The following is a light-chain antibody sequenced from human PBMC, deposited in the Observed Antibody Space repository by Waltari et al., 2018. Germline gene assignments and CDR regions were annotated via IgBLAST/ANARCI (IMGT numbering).Light chain of an antibody. J-gene: IGLJ2*01. CDR2: YDS. Sequence: SYVVTQSPSVSVAPGETARITCGGDNIGSKSVHWYQQRPGQAPVLVISYDSDRPSGIPVGFSGSNSGNTATLTISWVEADDEADYYCLVWHSTTDHHGVFGGGTKLTVL. V-gene: IGLV3-21*04. CDR1: NIGSKS. CDR3: LVWHSTTDHHGV.